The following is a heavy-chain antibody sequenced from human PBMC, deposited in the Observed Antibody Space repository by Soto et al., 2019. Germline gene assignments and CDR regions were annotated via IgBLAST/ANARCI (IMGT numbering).Heavy chain of an antibody. J-gene: IGHJ4*02. V-gene: IGHV1-2*04. CDR1: GYTFTSYD. CDR3: ARDQAQRERLLD. D-gene: IGHD1-26*01. Sequence: ASVKVSCKASGYTFTSYDINWVRQAPGQGLEWMGWINPNSGGTNYAQKFQGWVTMTRDTSISTAYMELSRLRSDDTAVYYCARDQAQRERLLDWGQGTLVTVSS. CDR2: INPNSGGT.